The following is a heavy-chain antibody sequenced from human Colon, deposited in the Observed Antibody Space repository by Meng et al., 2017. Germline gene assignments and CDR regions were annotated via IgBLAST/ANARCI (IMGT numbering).Heavy chain of an antibody. Sequence: SETLSPTCTVSGGSVSSGSYYWSWIRQPPGKGLEWIGYIYYSGSTNYNPSLKSRVTISVDTSKNQFSLKLSSVTAADTAVYYCARDDKNILTYYYDSSGYAPFYIWGQGTMVTVSS. CDR2: IYYSGST. J-gene: IGHJ3*02. CDR1: GGSVSSGSYY. V-gene: IGHV4-61*01. D-gene: IGHD3-22*01. CDR3: ARDDKNILTYYYDSSGYAPFYI.